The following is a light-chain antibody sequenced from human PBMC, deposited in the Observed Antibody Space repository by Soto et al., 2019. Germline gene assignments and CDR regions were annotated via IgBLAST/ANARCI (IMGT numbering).Light chain of an antibody. J-gene: IGKJ3*01. V-gene: IGKV3-20*01. CDR2: GAF. Sequence: EIVLTQSPGTLSLSPGERATLSCRASQSVSSSYLAWYQQKPGQAPRLLIYGAFNRATGIPDRFSGSGSGTDFTLTFSRLEPEEFAVYYCQQYGDSPATFGPGTKVDIK. CDR3: QQYGDSPAT. CDR1: QSVSSSY.